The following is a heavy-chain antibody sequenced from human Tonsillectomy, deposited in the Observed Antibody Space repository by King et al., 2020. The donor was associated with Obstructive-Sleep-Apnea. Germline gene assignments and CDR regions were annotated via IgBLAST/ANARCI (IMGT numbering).Heavy chain of an antibody. D-gene: IGHD4-17*01. V-gene: IGHV3-30*18. CDR1: GFTFSTYG. CDR3: AKGFFGDYNYFDY. Sequence: QLVQSGGGVVQPGRSLRLSCAASGFTFSTYGMHWVRQAPGKGLEWVAVISYDGSNKYYADSVKGRFTISRDNSKNTVYLQMNSLRAEDTAVYYCAKGFFGDYNYFDYWGQGTLVTVSS. CDR2: ISYDGSNK. J-gene: IGHJ4*02.